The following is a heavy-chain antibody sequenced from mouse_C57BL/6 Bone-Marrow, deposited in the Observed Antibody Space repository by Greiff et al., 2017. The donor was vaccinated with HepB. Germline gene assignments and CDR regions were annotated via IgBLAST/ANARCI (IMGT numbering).Heavy chain of an antibody. J-gene: IGHJ3*01. CDR2: ISYDGSN. D-gene: IGHD4-1*01. Sequence: DVQLVESGPGLVKPSQSLSLTCSVTGYSITSGYYWNWIRQFPGNKLEWMGYISYDGSNNYNPSLKNRISITRDTSKNQFFLKLNSVTTEDTATYYCARGLGEFAYWGQGTLVTVSA. V-gene: IGHV3-6*01. CDR1: GYSITSGYY. CDR3: ARGLGEFAY.